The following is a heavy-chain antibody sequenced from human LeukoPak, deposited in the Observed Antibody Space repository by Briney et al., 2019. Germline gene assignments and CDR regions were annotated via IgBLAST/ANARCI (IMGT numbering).Heavy chain of an antibody. D-gene: IGHD6-13*01. Sequence: AASVKVSCKASGYTFTSYGISWVRQAPGQGLEWMGWISAYGGNTNYAQKLQGRVTMTTDTSTSTAYMELRSLRSDDTAVYYCARDVYYSSSWRGDWFDPWGQGTLVTVSS. V-gene: IGHV1-18*01. CDR1: GYTFTSYG. CDR2: ISAYGGNT. CDR3: ARDVYYSSSWRGDWFDP. J-gene: IGHJ5*02.